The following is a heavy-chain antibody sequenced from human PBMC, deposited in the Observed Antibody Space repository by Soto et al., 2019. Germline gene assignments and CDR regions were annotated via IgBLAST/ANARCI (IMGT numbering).Heavy chain of an antibody. CDR2: IYYSGST. Sequence: SETLSLTCTVSGDSISSYYWSWIRQPPGKGLEWIGYIYYSGSTNYNPSLKSRVTISVDTSKNQFSLHLNSVTLEDTAVYYCARSWFGHQVHWFDSWGQGTLVTVSS. CDR3: ARSWFGHQVHWFDS. CDR1: GDSISSYY. D-gene: IGHD3-16*01. J-gene: IGHJ5*01. V-gene: IGHV4-59*12.